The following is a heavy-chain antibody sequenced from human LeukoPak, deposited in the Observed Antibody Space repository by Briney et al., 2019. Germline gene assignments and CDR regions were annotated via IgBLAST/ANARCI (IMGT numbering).Heavy chain of an antibody. CDR1: GFTFSSYG. J-gene: IGHJ4*02. CDR3: AREGDYCSGGSCYTDYFDY. CDR2: IWYDGSNK. V-gene: IGHV3-33*01. D-gene: IGHD2-15*01. Sequence: GGSLRLSCAASGFTFSSYGMHWVRQAPGKGLEWVAVIWYDGSNKYYADSVKGRFTISRDNAKNTLYLQMNSLRAEDTAVYYCAREGDYCSGGSCYTDYFDYWGQGTLVTVSS.